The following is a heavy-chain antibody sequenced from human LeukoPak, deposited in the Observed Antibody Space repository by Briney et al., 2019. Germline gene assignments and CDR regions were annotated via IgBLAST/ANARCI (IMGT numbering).Heavy chain of an antibody. CDR2: IYHSGST. CDR1: GYSISSGYY. V-gene: IGHV4-38-2*02. CDR3: ARDRPKGLLWFGESYGMDV. D-gene: IGHD3-10*01. Sequence: PSETLSLTCAVFGYSISSGYYWGWIRQPPGKGLEWIGSIYHSGSTYYNPSLKSRVTISVDTSKNQFSLKLSSVTAADTAVYYCARDRPKGLLWFGESYGMDVWGKGTTVTVSS. J-gene: IGHJ6*04.